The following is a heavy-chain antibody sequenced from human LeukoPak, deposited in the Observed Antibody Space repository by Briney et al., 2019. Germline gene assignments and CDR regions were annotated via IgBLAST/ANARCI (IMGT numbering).Heavy chain of an antibody. D-gene: IGHD4-17*01. CDR2: ISGSGGST. CDR1: GFTFSSYA. Sequence: PGGSLRLSCAASGFTFSSYAMSWVRQAPGKGLEWVSAISGSGGSTYYADSGKGRFTISRDNSKNTLYLQMNSLRAEDTAVYYCAKARGEEYGDYPSGVDYWGQGTLVTVSS. V-gene: IGHV3-23*01. J-gene: IGHJ4*02. CDR3: AKARGEEYGDYPSGVDY.